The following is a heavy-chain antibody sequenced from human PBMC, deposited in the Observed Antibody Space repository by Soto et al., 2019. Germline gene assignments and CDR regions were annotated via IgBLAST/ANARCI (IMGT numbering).Heavy chain of an antibody. Sequence: GGSLRLSCAASGITVSSNYMSWVRQAPGKGLEWVSGIYAGGSTYYPDSVKGRFTISRDNSKNTVYLQMNTLRVEDTAVYYCARGGCSRTSCYANYYFGMGVWGQGTTVTVSS. V-gene: IGHV3-53*01. CDR1: GITVSSNY. D-gene: IGHD2-2*01. CDR2: IYAGGST. J-gene: IGHJ6*02. CDR3: ARGGCSRTSCYANYYFGMGV.